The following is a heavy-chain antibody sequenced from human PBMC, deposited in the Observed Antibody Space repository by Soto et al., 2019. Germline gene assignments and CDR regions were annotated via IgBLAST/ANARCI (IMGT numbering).Heavy chain of an antibody. D-gene: IGHD3-3*01. CDR3: ARVIKYDFWSGSGWSDP. CDR2: ISAYNGNT. V-gene: IGHV1-18*01. Sequence: ASVKVSCKASGYTFTSYVISWVRQAPGQGLEWMGWISAYNGNTNYAQKLQGRVTMTTDTSTSTAYMELRSLRSDDTAVYYCARVIKYDFWSGSGWSDPWGQGTLVTVSS. J-gene: IGHJ5*02. CDR1: GYTFTSYV.